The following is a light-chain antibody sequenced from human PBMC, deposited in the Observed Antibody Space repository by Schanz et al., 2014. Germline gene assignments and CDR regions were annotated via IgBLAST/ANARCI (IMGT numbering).Light chain of an antibody. CDR1: QSISSW. J-gene: IGKJ1*01. CDR3: LQDYNYPRT. CDR2: DAS. V-gene: IGKV1-5*01. Sequence: DIQMTQSPSTLSASVGDRVTITCRASQSISSWLAWYQQKPGKAPKLLIYDASILESGVPSRFSGSGSGTEFTLTISSLQPDDFATYYCLQDYNYPRTFGQGTKVEIK.